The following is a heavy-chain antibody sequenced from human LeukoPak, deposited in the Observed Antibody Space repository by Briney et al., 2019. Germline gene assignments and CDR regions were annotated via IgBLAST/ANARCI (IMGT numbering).Heavy chain of an antibody. D-gene: IGHD6-19*01. CDR3: AKDNRRHYTSGPNPDSLH. Sequence: GGSLRLSCAASGFTFSTLDMSWVRQPPGKGLEWVSGISWNSGTIDYAVSVRGRFTISRDNAKNSLYLQMDSLRVEDTAFYYCAKDNRRHYTSGPNPDSLHWGQGALVTVSS. CDR2: ISWNSGTI. V-gene: IGHV3-9*01. J-gene: IGHJ4*02. CDR1: GFTFSTLD.